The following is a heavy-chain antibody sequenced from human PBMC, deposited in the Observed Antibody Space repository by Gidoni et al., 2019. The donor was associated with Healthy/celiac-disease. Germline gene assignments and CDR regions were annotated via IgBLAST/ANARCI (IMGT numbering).Heavy chain of an antibody. CDR2: LIPILGLA. D-gene: IGHD6-19*01. V-gene: IGHV1-69*04. Sequence: QVQLEQSGAEVKKPGSSVKVYCKASGGTFSSDAISWGRQAPGQGLAWMGRLIPILGLANYAQTFQGRVTITADNSTSTAYMELSSLRSEDTAVYYCASAYSSDPGDVWGKGTTVTVSS. J-gene: IGHJ6*04. CDR1: GGTFSSDA. CDR3: ASAYSSDPGDV.